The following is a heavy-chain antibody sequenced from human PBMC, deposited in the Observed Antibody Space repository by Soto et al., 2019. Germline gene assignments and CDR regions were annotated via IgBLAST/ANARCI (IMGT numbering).Heavy chain of an antibody. D-gene: IGHD2-2*01. CDR2: IYYSGST. Sequence: QVQLQESGPGLVKPSETLSLTCTVSGGSISSYYWSWIRQPPWKGLEWIGYIYYSGSTNYNPSLKSRVTISVDTSKNQFSLKLSSVTAADTAVYYCARLGYCSSTSCYVLILDYWGQGTLVTVSS. CDR1: GGSISSYY. V-gene: IGHV4-59*01. CDR3: ARLGYCSSTSCYVLILDY. J-gene: IGHJ4*02.